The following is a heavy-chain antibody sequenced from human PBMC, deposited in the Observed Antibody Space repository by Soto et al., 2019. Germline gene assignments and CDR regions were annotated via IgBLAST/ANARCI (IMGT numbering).Heavy chain of an antibody. D-gene: IGHD2-2*01. CDR2: ISYDGSNK. V-gene: IGHV3-30*18. CDR1: GFTFSSYG. J-gene: IGHJ6*02. Sequence: PGGSLRLSCAASGFTFSSYGMHWVRQAPGKGLEWVAVISYDGSNKYYADSVKGRFTISRDNSKNTLYLQMNSLRAEDTAVYYRANEDCSSTSCYRYGMDVWGQGTTVTVSS. CDR3: ANEDCSSTSCYRYGMDV.